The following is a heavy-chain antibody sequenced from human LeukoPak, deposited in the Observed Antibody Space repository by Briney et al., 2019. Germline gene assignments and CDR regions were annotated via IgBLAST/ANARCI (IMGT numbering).Heavy chain of an antibody. CDR1: GFTFSSYS. Sequence: GGSLRLSCAASGFTFSSYSMNWVRQAPGKGLEWVSYISSSSSTIYYADSVKGRFTISRDNAKNSLYLQMNSLRAEDTAVYYCAREPREGIAAAGIPLGAFDIWGQGTMVTVSS. CDR2: ISSSSSTI. J-gene: IGHJ3*02. D-gene: IGHD6-13*01. V-gene: IGHV3-48*04. CDR3: AREPREGIAAAGIPLGAFDI.